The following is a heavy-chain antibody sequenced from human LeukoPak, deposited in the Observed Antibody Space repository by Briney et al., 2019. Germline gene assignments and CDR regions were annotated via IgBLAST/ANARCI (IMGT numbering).Heavy chain of an antibody. CDR1: GFPFSDYV. D-gene: IGHD6-13*01. CDR2: IRYDGNNK. Sequence: QTGGSLRLSCAASGFPFSDYVMHWVRQAPGKGLEWVAVIRYDGNNKYYADSVKGRFTFSRDNSKNTLYLQMNSLRAEDTAVYYCARVAYSSSWYPPFDYWGQGTLVTVSS. V-gene: IGHV3-30*02. CDR3: ARVAYSSSWYPPFDY. J-gene: IGHJ4*02.